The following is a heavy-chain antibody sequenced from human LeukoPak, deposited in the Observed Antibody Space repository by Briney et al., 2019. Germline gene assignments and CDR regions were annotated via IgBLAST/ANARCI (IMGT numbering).Heavy chain of an antibody. Sequence: GGSLRLSCAASGFTFSNYWMHWVRQAPGKGLVWVSCINSDGSSTNYADSVKGRFTISRDNAKNTLYLQMNSLRAEDTAVYSCAKYTSGTSYRGLDQWGQGTLVTVSS. CDR3: AKYTSGTSYRGLDQ. CDR1: GFTFSNYW. J-gene: IGHJ4*02. CDR2: INSDGSST. V-gene: IGHV3-74*01. D-gene: IGHD3-10*01.